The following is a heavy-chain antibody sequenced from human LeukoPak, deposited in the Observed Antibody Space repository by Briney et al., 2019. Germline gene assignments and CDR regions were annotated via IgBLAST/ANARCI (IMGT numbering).Heavy chain of an antibody. CDR2: IKSKTDGGTT. CDR3: TPRPATINYFDY. CDR1: GFTFSNAW. J-gene: IGHJ4*02. D-gene: IGHD5-24*01. V-gene: IGHV3-15*01. Sequence: GGSLRLSCAASGFTFSNAWMSWVRQAPGKGLEWVGRIKSKTDGGTTDYAAPVKGRFAISRDDSKNTLYLQMNSLKTEDTAVYYCTPRPATINYFDYWGQGTLVTVSS.